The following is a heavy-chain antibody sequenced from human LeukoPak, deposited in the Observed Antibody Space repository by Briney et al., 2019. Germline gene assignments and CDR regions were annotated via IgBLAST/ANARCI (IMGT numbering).Heavy chain of an antibody. J-gene: IGHJ3*02. Sequence: TGGSLRLSCAASGFTFSSYAMHWVRQAPGKGLEWVAVISYDGSNKYYADSVKGRFTISRDNSKNTLYLQMNSLRAEDTAVYYCARDYVSRYAFDIWGQGTMVTVSS. V-gene: IGHV3-30-3*01. CDR2: ISYDGSNK. CDR1: GFTFSSYA. CDR3: ARDYVSRYAFDI. D-gene: IGHD3-16*01.